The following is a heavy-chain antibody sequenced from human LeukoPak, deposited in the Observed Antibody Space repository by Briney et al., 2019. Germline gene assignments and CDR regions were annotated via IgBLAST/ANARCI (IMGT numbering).Heavy chain of an antibody. CDR3: ARVAGSSMDDY. V-gene: IGHV3-11*01. CDR2: ISSSGSTI. CDR1: GFTFSDSY. D-gene: IGHD1-26*01. Sequence: GGSLRLSCAASGFTFSDSYMSWIRQAPGKGLEWVSYISSSGSTIYYTDSVKGRITISRDNAKNSLYLQLNSLRAEDTAVYFCARVAGSSMDDYWGQGTLVTVSS. J-gene: IGHJ4*02.